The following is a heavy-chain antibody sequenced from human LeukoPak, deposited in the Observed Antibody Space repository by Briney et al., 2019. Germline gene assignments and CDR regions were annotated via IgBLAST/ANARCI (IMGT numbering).Heavy chain of an antibody. V-gene: IGHV3-30*04. D-gene: IGHD1-26*01. CDR2: ISYDGSNK. CDR3: ARTWEEYYFDY. Sequence: GRSLRLSCAASGFTFSSYAMHWVRQAPGKGLEWVAVISYDGSNKYYADSVKGRFTISRDNPKNTLYLQMNSLRAEDTAVYYCARTWEEYYFDYWGQGTLVTVSS. CDR1: GFTFSSYA. J-gene: IGHJ4*02.